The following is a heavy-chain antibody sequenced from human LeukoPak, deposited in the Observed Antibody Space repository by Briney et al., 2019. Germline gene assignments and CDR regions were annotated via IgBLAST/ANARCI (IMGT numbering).Heavy chain of an antibody. J-gene: IGHJ4*02. CDR2: IYYSGST. CDR3: ARAVGATTPVDY. Sequence: PSETLSLTCTVSGGSISTYYWSWIRQPPGKGLEWIGYIYYSGSTNYNPSLKSLVTISVDTSKNQFSLKLSSVTAADTAVYYCARAVGATTPVDYWGQGTLVTVSA. CDR1: GGSISTYY. D-gene: IGHD1-26*01. V-gene: IGHV4-59*01.